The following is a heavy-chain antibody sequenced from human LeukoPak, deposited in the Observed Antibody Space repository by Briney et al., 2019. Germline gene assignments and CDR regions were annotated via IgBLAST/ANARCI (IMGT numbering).Heavy chain of an antibody. CDR2: INSDGSGT. D-gene: IGHD3-10*01. CDR3: ARIGPSGSGSYFFLDP. Sequence: PGGSLRLSCAASGFSFSTYWMHWVRHAPGMGLVWVSRINSDGSGTSYADSVKGRFTISRDNAKNTLYLQMNSLRAEDTAVYYCARIGPSGSGSYFFLDPWGQGTLVTVSS. CDR1: GFSFSTYW. V-gene: IGHV3-74*01. J-gene: IGHJ5*02.